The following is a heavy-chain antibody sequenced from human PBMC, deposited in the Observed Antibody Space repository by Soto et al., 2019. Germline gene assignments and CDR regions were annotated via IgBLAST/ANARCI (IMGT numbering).Heavy chain of an antibody. J-gene: IGHJ4*02. V-gene: IGHV3-15*07. CDR3: NSYPDFWGGHTPL. CDR1: SFSITNTW. CDR2: VKSKADGGTA. D-gene: IGHD3-3*01. Sequence: EVQLVESGGGLVQPGGSLRLSCAASSFSITNTWTHWVRQAPGKGLEWVGRVKSKADGGTADYAAPVKGRFTVSRDDSKNTQYLQMNSLKMEDTAVYYCNSYPDFWGGHTPLWGQGTLVTVSS.